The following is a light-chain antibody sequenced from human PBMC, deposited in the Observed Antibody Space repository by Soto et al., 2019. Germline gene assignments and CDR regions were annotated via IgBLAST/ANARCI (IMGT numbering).Light chain of an antibody. J-gene: IGLJ1*01. Sequence: QSVLTQPPSVSAAPGQKVTISCSGSSSNIGNNYVSWYQQLPGTAPKLLISDNNKRPSGIPDRFSASKSGTSATLGITGLQTGDEADYYCGAWDSSLSAGYVFGTGTKLTV. V-gene: IGLV1-51*01. CDR1: SSNIGNNY. CDR2: DNN. CDR3: GAWDSSLSAGYV.